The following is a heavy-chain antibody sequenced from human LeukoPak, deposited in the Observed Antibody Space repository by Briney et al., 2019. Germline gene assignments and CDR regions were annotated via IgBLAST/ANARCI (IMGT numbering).Heavy chain of an antibody. CDR3: ARIGGYDSSGYLLDY. J-gene: IGHJ4*02. Sequence: PSETLSLTCTVSGGSISSYYWSWIRQPPGKGLEWIGYIYYSGSTNYNPSLKSRVTISVDTPKNQFSLKLSSVTAADTAVYYCARIGGYDSSGYLLDYWGQGTLVTVSS. CDR1: GGSISSYY. CDR2: IYYSGST. V-gene: IGHV4-59*01. D-gene: IGHD3-22*01.